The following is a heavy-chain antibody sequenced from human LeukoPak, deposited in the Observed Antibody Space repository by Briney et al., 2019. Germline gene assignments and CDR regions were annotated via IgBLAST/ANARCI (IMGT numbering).Heavy chain of an antibody. CDR1: GFTFSNYW. Sequence: AGGSLRLSCAASGFTFSNYWMHWVRQAPGKGLVWVSRINSDGSSTSYADPVRGRFSISRDNAKNTLYLQMNSLRAEDTAVYYCARGLSGYASSLGYWGQGTLVTVSA. V-gene: IGHV3-74*01. J-gene: IGHJ4*02. D-gene: IGHD6-6*01. CDR3: ARGLSGYASSLGY. CDR2: INSDGSST.